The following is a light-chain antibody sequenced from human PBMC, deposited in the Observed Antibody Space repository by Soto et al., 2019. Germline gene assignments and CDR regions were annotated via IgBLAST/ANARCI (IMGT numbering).Light chain of an antibody. J-gene: IGKJ5*01. CDR3: QQSYSTLSIT. CDR1: QSISNY. V-gene: IGKV1-39*01. Sequence: DVQMTQSPSSLSASVGDIVTITFRSSQSISNYLNWYQQNPGKPPRVLIYGATNVQSGVPSRFSGSGSGTDFTLTISSLQTDDFSTYYCQQSYSTLSITFGQGTRLEIK. CDR2: GAT.